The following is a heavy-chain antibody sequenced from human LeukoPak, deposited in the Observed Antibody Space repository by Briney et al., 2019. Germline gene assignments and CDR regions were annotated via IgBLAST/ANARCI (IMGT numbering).Heavy chain of an antibody. CDR1: GGSFSGYY. Sequence: SETLSLTCVVYGGSFSGYYWSWIRQPPGKGLEWIGEINHSGNTNYNPSLKSRVTISLDTSKNQFSLKLSSVTAADTAVYYCARGLGGYWGQGTLVTVSS. J-gene: IGHJ4*02. CDR3: ARGLGGY. V-gene: IGHV4-34*01. CDR2: INHSGNT.